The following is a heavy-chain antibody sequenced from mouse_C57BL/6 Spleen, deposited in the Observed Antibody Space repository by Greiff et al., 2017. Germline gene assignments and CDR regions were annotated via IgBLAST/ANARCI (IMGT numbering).Heavy chain of an antibody. J-gene: IGHJ2*01. V-gene: IGHV1-42*01. CDR2: INPSTGGT. CDR3: ARGFLFDY. CDR1: GYSFTGYY. Sequence: EVKLEESGPELVKPGASVKISCKASGYSFTGYYMNWVKQSPEKSLEWIGEINPSTGGTTYNQKFKAKATLTVDKSSSTAYMQLKSLTSEDSAVYYCARGFLFDYWGQGTTLTVSS.